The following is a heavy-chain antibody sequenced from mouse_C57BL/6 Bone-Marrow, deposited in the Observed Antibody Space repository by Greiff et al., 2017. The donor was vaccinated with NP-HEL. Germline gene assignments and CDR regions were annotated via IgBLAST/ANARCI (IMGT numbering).Heavy chain of an antibody. J-gene: IGHJ2*01. Sequence: EVKLVESGGDLVKPGGSLKLSCAASGFTFSSYGMSWVRQTPDKRLEWVATISSGGSYTYYPDSVKGRFTISRDNAKNTLYLQMSSLKSEDTAMYYCARQVWLRYYFDYWGQGTTLTVSS. CDR2: ISSGGSYT. CDR3: ARQVWLRYYFDY. V-gene: IGHV5-6*02. D-gene: IGHD2-2*01. CDR1: GFTFSSYG.